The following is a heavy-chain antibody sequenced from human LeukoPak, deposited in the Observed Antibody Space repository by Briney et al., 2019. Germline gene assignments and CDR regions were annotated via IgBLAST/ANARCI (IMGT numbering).Heavy chain of an antibody. Sequence: GASVKVSCKASGGTFSSYAISWVRQAPGQGLEWMGGIIPIFGTANYAQKFQGRVTITADESTSTAYMELSSLRSEDTAVYYCARNDLRYFDWLAYPTHYGMDVWGQGTTVTASS. CDR3: ARNDLRYFDWLAYPTHYGMDV. J-gene: IGHJ6*02. V-gene: IGHV1-69*13. CDR2: IIPIFGTA. D-gene: IGHD3-9*01. CDR1: GGTFSSYA.